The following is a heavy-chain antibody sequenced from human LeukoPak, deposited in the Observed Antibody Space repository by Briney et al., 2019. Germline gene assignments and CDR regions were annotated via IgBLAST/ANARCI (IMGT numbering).Heavy chain of an antibody. D-gene: IGHD3-22*01. V-gene: IGHV3-30*18. CDR2: ISYDGSNE. CDR1: GGTFSNCG. CDR3: AKVALFSGYYPPFDY. Sequence: GGSLRLSCTASGGTFSNCGRHWVRQAPGKGLEGVAVISYDGSNEYYADSVKGRFTISRDNSKNTLFLQMNSLRPEDTAVYHCAKVALFSGYYPPFDYWGQGTLVTVSS. J-gene: IGHJ4*02.